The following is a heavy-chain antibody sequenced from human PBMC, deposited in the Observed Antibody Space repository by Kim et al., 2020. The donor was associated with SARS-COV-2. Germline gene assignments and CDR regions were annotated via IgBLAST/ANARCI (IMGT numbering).Heavy chain of an antibody. CDR1: GFTFSSYW. D-gene: IGHD1-26*01. V-gene: IGHV3-74*01. J-gene: IGHJ4*02. CDR3: ARDLGVGAY. Sequence: GGSLRLSCAASGFTFSSYWMHWVRQAPGKGLVWVSHIKTDGSSTTYADSVKGRFTISRDNAKNTLYLQMNSLRDEDTAVYYCARDLGVGAYWGQGTLVTV. CDR2: IKTDGSST.